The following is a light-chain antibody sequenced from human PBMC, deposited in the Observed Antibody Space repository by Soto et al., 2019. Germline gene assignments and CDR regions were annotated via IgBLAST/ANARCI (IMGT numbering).Light chain of an antibody. J-gene: IGKJ1*01. Sequence: EIVLTQSPDTLSLSPGERATLSCRASQSVSSSYLAWYQQTPGQAPRLLIYGTSNRATGIPDRFSGSGSGTDFTLPISRLEPEDSAVYYCQQYGNSRWTFGQGTKVDIK. CDR1: QSVSSSY. V-gene: IGKV3-20*01. CDR2: GTS. CDR3: QQYGNSRWT.